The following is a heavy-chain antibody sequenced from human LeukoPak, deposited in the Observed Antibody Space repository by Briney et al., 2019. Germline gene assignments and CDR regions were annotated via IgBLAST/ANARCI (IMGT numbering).Heavy chain of an antibody. CDR1: GFTFSSYS. V-gene: IGHV3-48*01. J-gene: IGHJ4*02. D-gene: IGHD3-10*01. CDR3: ARELTMVRGVIKPHFDY. Sequence: GGSLRLSCAASGFTFSSYSMNWVRQAPGKGLEWVSYISSSSSTIYYAHSVKGRFTISRDNAKNSLYLQMNSLRAEDTAVYYCARELTMVRGVIKPHFDYWGQGTLVTVSS. CDR2: ISSSSSTI.